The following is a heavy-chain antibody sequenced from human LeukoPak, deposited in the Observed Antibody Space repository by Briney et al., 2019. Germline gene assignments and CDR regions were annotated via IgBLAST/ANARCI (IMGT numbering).Heavy chain of an antibody. CDR2: ISGSGGST. Sequence: PGGSLGISCAASGFTFSTAWMSWVRQAPGKGLEWVSAISGSGGSTYYADSVKGRFTISRDNSKNTLYLQMNSLRAEDTAVYYCAKDPRIAVALYYFDYWGQGTLVTVSS. CDR1: GFTFSTAW. D-gene: IGHD6-19*01. J-gene: IGHJ4*02. V-gene: IGHV3-23*01. CDR3: AKDPRIAVALYYFDY.